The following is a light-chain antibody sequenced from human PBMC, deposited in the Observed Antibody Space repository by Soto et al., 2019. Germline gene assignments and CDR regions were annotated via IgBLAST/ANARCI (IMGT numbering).Light chain of an antibody. Sequence: QSVLTQSPSASASLGASVKLTCTLSSGHSNYDIAWHQQQSEKGPRYLMKLNSDGSHSNGDGIPDRFSGSSSGAERYLTISGLQYEDEADYYCQTWGSGIVVFGGGTKLTVL. J-gene: IGLJ2*01. V-gene: IGLV4-69*01. CDR1: SGHSNYD. CDR2: LNSDGSH. CDR3: QTWGSGIVV.